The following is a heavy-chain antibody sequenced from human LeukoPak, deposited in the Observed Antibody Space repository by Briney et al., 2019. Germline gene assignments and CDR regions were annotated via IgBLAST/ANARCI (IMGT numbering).Heavy chain of an antibody. CDR3: ARGGGIYYDSSGYAFDI. Sequence: PSETLSLTCTVSGGSISSGGYYWRWIRQHPGKGLEWIGYIYYSRSTNYNPSLKSRVTISVDTSKNQFSLKLSSVTAADTAVYYCARGGGIYYDSSGYAFDIWGQGTMVTVSS. J-gene: IGHJ3*02. CDR1: GGSISSGGYY. V-gene: IGHV4-61*08. CDR2: IYYSRST. D-gene: IGHD3-22*01.